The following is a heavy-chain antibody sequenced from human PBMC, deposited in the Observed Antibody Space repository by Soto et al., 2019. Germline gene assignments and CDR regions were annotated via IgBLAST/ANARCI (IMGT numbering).Heavy chain of an antibody. CDR1: GYTFTSYY. CDR2: INPSGGST. D-gene: IGHD5-12*01. J-gene: IGHJ6*02. V-gene: IGHV1-46*01. Sequence: ASVKVSCKASGYTFTSYYMHWVRQAPGQGLEWMGIINPSGGSTSYAQKFQGRVTMTRDTSTSTVYMELSSLRSEDTAVYYCASDIVAPYGMDVWGQGTTITFSS. CDR3: ASDIVAPYGMDV.